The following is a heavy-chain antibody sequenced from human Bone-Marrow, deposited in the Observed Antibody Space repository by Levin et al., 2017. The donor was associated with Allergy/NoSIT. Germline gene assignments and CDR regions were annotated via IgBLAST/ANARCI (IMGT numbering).Heavy chain of an antibody. D-gene: IGHD4-17*01. CDR3: AKDLDYGDINWFDP. Sequence: GGSLRLSCAASGFTFSSYGMHWVRQAPGKGLEWVAVISYDGSNKYYADSVKGRFTISRDNSKNTLYLQMNSLRAEDTAVYYCAKDLDYGDINWFDPWGQGTLVTVSS. J-gene: IGHJ5*02. CDR2: ISYDGSNK. V-gene: IGHV3-30*18. CDR1: GFTFSSYG.